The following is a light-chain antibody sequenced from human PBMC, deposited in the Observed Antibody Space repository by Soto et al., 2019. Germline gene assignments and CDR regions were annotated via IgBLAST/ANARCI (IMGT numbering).Light chain of an antibody. V-gene: IGKV1-5*01. J-gene: IGKJ2*01. CDR3: RQFNSSPYT. CDR1: RSIGCW. CDR2: EAS. Sequence: DIQMTQSPSTLSPSIGDRVTITCRASRSIGCWLAWYQQKPGKAPMLLIYEASILESGVPSRFSGGGSGTEFTLTISSMQPDDFATYYCRQFNSSPYTFGEGTRLEIK.